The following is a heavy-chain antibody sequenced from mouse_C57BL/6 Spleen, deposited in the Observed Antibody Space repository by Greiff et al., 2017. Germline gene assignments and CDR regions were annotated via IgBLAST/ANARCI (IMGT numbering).Heavy chain of an antibody. CDR1: GYTFTSYW. V-gene: IGHV1-53*01. D-gene: IGHD1-1*01. J-gene: IGHJ4*01. CDR2: INPSNGGT. CDR3: ARSRERFYAMDY. Sequence: VQLQQPGTELVKPGASVKLSCKASGYTFTSYWMHWVKQRPGQGLEWIGNINPSNGGTNYNEKFKSKATLTVDKSNSTAYMQLSSLTSEDSAVYYCARSRERFYAMDYRGQGTSGTVSS.